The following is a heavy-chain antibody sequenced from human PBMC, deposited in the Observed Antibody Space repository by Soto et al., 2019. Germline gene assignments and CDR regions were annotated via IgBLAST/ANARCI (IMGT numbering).Heavy chain of an antibody. V-gene: IGHV3-23*01. J-gene: IGHJ6*02. CDR3: AKDRTVYYDFWSGPPSLDV. CDR1: GFTFRTYA. D-gene: IGHD3-3*01. CDR2: ISGTGGGT. Sequence: GGSLRLSCAASGFTFRTYAMNWVRQAPGKGLEWVSGISGTGGGTYYAGSVKGRFTISRDNSKNTLYLQMNSLRAEDTAVYYCAKDRTVYYDFWSGPPSLDVWGQGTTVTVSS.